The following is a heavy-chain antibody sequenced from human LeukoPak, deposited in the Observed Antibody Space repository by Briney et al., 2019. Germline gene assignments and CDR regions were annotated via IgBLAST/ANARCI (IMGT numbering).Heavy chain of an antibody. CDR2: IHHSGNS. J-gene: IGHJ5*02. Sequence: SATLSLTCTVSGASVTDYYWSWIRQSPGKGLEWISYIHHSGNSDYNPSLRSRVTTSLDTSKNQFSLNLISVTAADTAVYYCTRGHWGLQSWSQGTLVTVSS. CDR3: TRGHWGLQS. D-gene: IGHD7-27*01. V-gene: IGHV4-59*02. CDR1: GASVTDYY.